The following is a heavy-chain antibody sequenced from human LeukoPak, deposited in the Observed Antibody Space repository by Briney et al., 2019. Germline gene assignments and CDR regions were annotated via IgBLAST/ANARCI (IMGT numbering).Heavy chain of an antibody. Sequence: IPSETLSLTCTVSGGSISSYYWRWIRQPPGKGLEWIGYIYYSGSTNYNPSLKSRVTISVDTSKNQFSLKLSSVTAADTAVYYCARGWYGIDYWGQGTLVTVSS. J-gene: IGHJ4*02. V-gene: IGHV4-59*01. CDR1: GGSISSYY. CDR2: IYYSGST. D-gene: IGHD6-13*01. CDR3: ARGWYGIDY.